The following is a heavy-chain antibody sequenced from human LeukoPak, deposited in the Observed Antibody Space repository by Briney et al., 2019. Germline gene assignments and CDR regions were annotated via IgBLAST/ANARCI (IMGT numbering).Heavy chain of an antibody. Sequence: PSETLSLTCTVSGGSISSYYWSWIRQPPGKGLEWIGYIYCSGSTNYNPSLKSRVTISVDTSKNQFSLKLSSVTAADTAVYYCASSRRGGDCFDYWGQGTLVTVSS. J-gene: IGHJ4*02. CDR1: GGSISSYY. D-gene: IGHD2-21*02. V-gene: IGHV4-59*01. CDR2: IYCSGST. CDR3: ASSRRGGDCFDY.